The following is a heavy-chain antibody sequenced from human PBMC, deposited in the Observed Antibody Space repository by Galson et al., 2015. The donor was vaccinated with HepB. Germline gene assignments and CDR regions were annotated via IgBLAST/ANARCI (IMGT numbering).Heavy chain of an antibody. Sequence: SLRLSCAASGFTFSSYAMHWVRQAPGKGLEWVAVISYDGSNKYYADSVKGRFTISRDNSKNTLYLQMNSLRAEDTAVYYCARENPNGYGYAFEIWGQGTMVTVSS. CDR2: ISYDGSNK. D-gene: IGHD5-18*01. CDR3: ARENPNGYGYAFEI. CDR1: GFTFSSYA. J-gene: IGHJ3*02. V-gene: IGHV3-30-3*01.